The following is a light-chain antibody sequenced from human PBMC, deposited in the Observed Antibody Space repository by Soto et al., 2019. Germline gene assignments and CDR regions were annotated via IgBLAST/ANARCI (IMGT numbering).Light chain of an antibody. J-gene: IGKJ2*01. Sequence: EIVMTQSPDTLSVSPGERATLSCRASQSVSIDLAWYQQTPGQAPRLLIYGASTRATGVPPTFSGSASGTEFTLTISSLQSEDFTVYYCQQRSNWPPMYTFGQGTKVDIK. CDR3: QQRSNWPPMYT. V-gene: IGKV3-15*01. CDR2: GAS. CDR1: QSVSID.